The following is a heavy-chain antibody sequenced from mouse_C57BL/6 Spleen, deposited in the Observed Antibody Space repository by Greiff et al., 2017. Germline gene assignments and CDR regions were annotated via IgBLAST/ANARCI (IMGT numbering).Heavy chain of an antibody. V-gene: IGHV1-54*01. CDR2: INPGSGGT. Sequence: QVQLKESGAELVRPGTSVKVSCKASGYAFTNYLIEWVKQRPGQGLEWIGVINPGSGGTNYNEKFKGKATLTADKSSSTAYMQLSSLTSEDSAVYFCATDYYGSFAYWGQGTLVTVSA. J-gene: IGHJ3*01. CDR1: GYAFTNYL. CDR3: ATDYYGSFAY. D-gene: IGHD1-1*01.